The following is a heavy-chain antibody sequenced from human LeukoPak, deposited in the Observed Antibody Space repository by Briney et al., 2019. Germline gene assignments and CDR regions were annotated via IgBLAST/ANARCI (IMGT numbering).Heavy chain of an antibody. CDR1: GFTCDDYA. CDR2: ISWSSGSI. CDR3: AKGGLYNWNRRGYYFDY. V-gene: IGHV3-9*01. J-gene: IGHJ4*02. Sequence: GGSLRLSGAASGFTCDDYAMDWVRQAPGKGLEWVSGISWSSGSIGYADSVRGRLTISRDKAKNSLDLQMPTRRAEDTALYYCAKGGLYNWNRRGYYFDYWGQGTLVTVSS. D-gene: IGHD1/OR15-1a*01.